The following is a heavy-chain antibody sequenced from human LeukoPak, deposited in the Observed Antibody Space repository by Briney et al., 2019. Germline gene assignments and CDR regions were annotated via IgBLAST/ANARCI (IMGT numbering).Heavy chain of an antibody. D-gene: IGHD2-2*01. J-gene: IGHJ4*02. Sequence: GGSLRLSCAASGFTFSSYGMHWVRQAPGKGLEWVAIISYDGSNKYYVDSVKGRFTISRDNSMDTLYLQMNGLRPEDTAVYYCARPPHSCSSTSCYSQYWGQGTLVSVSS. CDR1: GFTFSSYG. V-gene: IGHV3-30*03. CDR2: ISYDGSNK. CDR3: ARPPHSCSSTSCYSQY.